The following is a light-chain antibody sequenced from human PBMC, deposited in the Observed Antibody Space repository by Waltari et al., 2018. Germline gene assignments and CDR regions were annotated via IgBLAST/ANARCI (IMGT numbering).Light chain of an antibody. CDR2: EVR. CDR1: SSDVGGYNY. V-gene: IGLV2-14*01. J-gene: IGLJ2*01. CDR3: SSYISSSTLEGVV. Sequence: QSALTQPASVSGSPGQSITISCAGTSSDVGGYNYVSWYQQHPGKAPKLMIYEVRNRPSGVSNRFSGSKSGNTASLTISGLQAEDEADYYCSSYISSSTLEGVVFGGGTKLTVL.